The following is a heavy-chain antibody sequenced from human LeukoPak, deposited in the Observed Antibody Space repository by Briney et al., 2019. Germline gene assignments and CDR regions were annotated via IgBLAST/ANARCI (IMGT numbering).Heavy chain of an antibody. CDR2: TAGSGISK. CDR1: GFTFNNYA. Sequence: GGSLRLSCVASGFTFNNYAMSWVRQAPGRGLEWASSTAGSGISKDYAVSVKGRFTISKDKSKNTLYLQMDNLRAEDTGVYFCARLPTFYYDSSGYHYDYWGQGTLVTVSS. V-gene: IGHV3-23*01. J-gene: IGHJ4*02. CDR3: ARLPTFYYDSSGYHYDY. D-gene: IGHD3-22*01.